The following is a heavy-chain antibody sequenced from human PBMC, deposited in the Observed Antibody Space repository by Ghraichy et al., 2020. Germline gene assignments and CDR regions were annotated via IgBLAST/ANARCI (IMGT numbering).Heavy chain of an antibody. V-gene: IGHV3-30-3*01. CDR1: GFTFSSYA. J-gene: IGHJ4*02. CDR3: ARDQRWLQLFDY. D-gene: IGHD5-24*01. Sequence: GGSLRLSCAASGFTFSSYAMHWVRQAPGKGLEWVAVISYDGSNKYYADSVTGRFTISRDNSKNTLYLQMNSLRAEDTAFDYCARDQRWLQLFDYWGQGTLVTVSS. CDR2: ISYDGSNK.